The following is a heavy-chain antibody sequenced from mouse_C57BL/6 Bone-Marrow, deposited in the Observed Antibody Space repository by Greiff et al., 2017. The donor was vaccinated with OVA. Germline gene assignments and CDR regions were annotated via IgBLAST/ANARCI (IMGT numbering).Heavy chain of an antibody. V-gene: IGHV5-6*01. CDR2: ISSGGSYT. J-gene: IGHJ3*01. D-gene: IGHD1-1*01. Sequence: DVHLVESGGDLVKPGGSLKLSCAASGFTFSSYGMSWVRQTPDKRLEWVATISSGGSYTYYPDSVKGRFTISRDNAKNTLYLQMSSLKSEDTAMYYCARPYYYYGSSYFAYWGQGTLVTVSA. CDR1: GFTFSSYG. CDR3: ARPYYYYGSSYFAY.